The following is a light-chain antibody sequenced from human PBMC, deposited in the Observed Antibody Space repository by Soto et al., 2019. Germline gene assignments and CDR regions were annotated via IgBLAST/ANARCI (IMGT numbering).Light chain of an antibody. V-gene: IGKV3-20*01. CDR2: GAS. CDR1: QTVSSSS. J-gene: IGKJ1*01. CDR3: QPYGSSPRT. Sequence: DIVLTQSPGTLSLSPGERATLSCRASQTVSSSSLAWYQQKPGQAPRLLIFGASTRAAGFPDRFSGSGSGTDFTLTISRLEPEDFGVYYCQPYGSSPRTLGQGTKVDIK.